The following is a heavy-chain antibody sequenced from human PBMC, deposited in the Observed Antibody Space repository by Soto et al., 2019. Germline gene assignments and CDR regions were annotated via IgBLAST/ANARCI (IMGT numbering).Heavy chain of an antibody. Sequence: PGGSLRLSCAASGFTFSSYAMSWVRQAPGKGLEWVSAISSDGSSTCYADSVKGRFTISRDNAKNTLYLQMNSLRAEDTAVYYCARDLSWGSNWYYYMDVWGKGTTVTVSS. CDR1: GFTFSSYA. V-gene: IGHV3-74*01. CDR2: ISSDGSST. D-gene: IGHD7-27*01. J-gene: IGHJ6*03. CDR3: ARDLSWGSNWYYYMDV.